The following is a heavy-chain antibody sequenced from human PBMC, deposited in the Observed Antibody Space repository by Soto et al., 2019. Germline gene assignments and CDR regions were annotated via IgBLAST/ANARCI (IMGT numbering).Heavy chain of an antibody. Sequence: PGGSLRLSCVVSQISFCSYWMTWVRQAPGKGLECVANISQSRSAKYYEDSVKGRFTISRDNAKNSLYLQMNSLRAEDTAVYYCARHPERIAEIGWFDPWGQGTLVTVSS. V-gene: IGHV3-7*01. D-gene: IGHD6-13*01. J-gene: IGHJ5*02. CDR3: ARHPERIAEIGWFDP. CDR1: QISFCSYW. CDR2: ISQSRSAK.